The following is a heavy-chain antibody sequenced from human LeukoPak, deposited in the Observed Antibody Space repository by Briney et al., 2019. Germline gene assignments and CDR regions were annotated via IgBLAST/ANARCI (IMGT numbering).Heavy chain of an antibody. CDR3: ARDPTYYASGSSDY. CDR2: ISSSSNYI. CDR1: GFTFSSYS. V-gene: IGHV3-21*01. Sequence: GGSLRLSCAASGFTFSSYSMNWIRQAPGKGLEWLSSISSSSNYIYSADSVKGRFIISRDNTKKSLYLQMNSLRAEDTAVYYCARDPTYYASGSSDYWGQGTLVTVSS. J-gene: IGHJ4*02. D-gene: IGHD3-10*01.